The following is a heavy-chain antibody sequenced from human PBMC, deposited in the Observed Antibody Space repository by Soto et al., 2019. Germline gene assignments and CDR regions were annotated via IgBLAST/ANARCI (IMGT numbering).Heavy chain of an antibody. CDR2: MNPNSGNT. Sequence: QVQLVQSGAEVKKSGASVRISCKASVYTFKRHDMNWVRQATGQGPEWIGWMNPNSGNTGYAQKFQGRVTVTRDSSITTACMDLSSLTSEDTAIYYCAREGLYGSSQDNTFDFWGQGTMVPVPS. J-gene: IGHJ3*01. D-gene: IGHD6-19*01. V-gene: IGHV1-8*01. CDR1: VYTFKRHD. CDR3: AREGLYGSSQDNTFDF.